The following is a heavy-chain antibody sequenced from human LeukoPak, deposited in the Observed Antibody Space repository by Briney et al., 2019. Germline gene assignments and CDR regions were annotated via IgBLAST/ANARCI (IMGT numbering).Heavy chain of an antibody. V-gene: IGHV1-46*03. Sequence: ASVKLSCKASGYTFTSYYMHWVRQAPGQGLEWMGIINPSGGSTSYAQKFQGRVTMARDTSTSTVYMELSSLRSEDTAVYYCTRARTTVTPGSYYYYYMDVWGKGTTVTVSS. CDR3: TRARTTVTPGSYYYYYMDV. D-gene: IGHD4-17*01. CDR1: GYTFTSYY. CDR2: INPSGGST. J-gene: IGHJ6*03.